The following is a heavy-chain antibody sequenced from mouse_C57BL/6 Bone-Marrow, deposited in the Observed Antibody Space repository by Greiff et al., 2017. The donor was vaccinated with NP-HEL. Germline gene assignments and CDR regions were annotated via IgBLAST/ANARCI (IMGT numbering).Heavy chain of an antibody. CDR2: ISYSGST. D-gene: IGHD1-1*01. V-gene: IGHV3-1*01. CDR1: GYSITSGYD. J-gene: IGHJ1*03. Sequence: DVKLVESGPGMVKPSQSLSLTCTVTGYSITSGYDWHWIRHFPGNKLEWMGYISYSGSTNYNPSLKSRISITHDTSKNHFFLKLNSVTTEDTATYDVARDHYGSSYRYFDVWGTGTTVTVSS. CDR3: ARDHYGSSYRYFDV.